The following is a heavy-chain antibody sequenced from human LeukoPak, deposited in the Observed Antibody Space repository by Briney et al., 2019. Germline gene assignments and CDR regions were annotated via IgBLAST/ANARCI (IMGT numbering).Heavy chain of an antibody. Sequence: GGSLRLSCAASGFTFSSYSMNWVRQAPGKGLEWVSSITSSSSYIYYADSVKGRFTISRDNAKNSLYLQMNSLGAEDTAVYYCARDRYSGYAEAFDIWGQGTMVSVSS. D-gene: IGHD5-12*01. V-gene: IGHV3-21*01. CDR1: GFTFSSYS. CDR3: ARDRYSGYAEAFDI. J-gene: IGHJ3*02. CDR2: ITSSSSYI.